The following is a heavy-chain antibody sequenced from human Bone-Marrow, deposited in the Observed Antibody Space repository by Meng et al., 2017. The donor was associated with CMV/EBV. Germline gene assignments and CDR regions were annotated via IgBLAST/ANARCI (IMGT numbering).Heavy chain of an antibody. CDR3: AHRRGLQGYWDAGYFDY. J-gene: IGHJ4*02. CDR1: LTTHAVG. V-gene: IGHV2-5*02. D-gene: IGHD1-1*01. Sequence: LTTHAVGVGWIRQPPGKALEYLALIYSDDDKRYSPSLRSRLTISKDTSGNQVVLTMTNMDPVDTATYYCAHRRGLQGYWDAGYFDYWGQGTLVTVSS. CDR2: IYSDDDK.